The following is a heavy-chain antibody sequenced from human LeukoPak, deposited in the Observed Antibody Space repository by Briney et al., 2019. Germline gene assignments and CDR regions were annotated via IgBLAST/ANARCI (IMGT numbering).Heavy chain of an antibody. D-gene: IGHD5-24*01. CDR1: GFTFSSYG. CDR2: IWYDGSNK. CDR3: ARESGRDGYNSQLFDY. V-gene: IGHV3-33*01. J-gene: IGHJ4*02. Sequence: GRSLRLSCAASGFTFSSYGMHWVRQAPGKGLEWVAVIWYDGSNKYYADSVKGRFTISRDNSKNTLYLQMNSLRAEDTAVYYCARESGRDGYNSQLFDYWGQGTPVTVSS.